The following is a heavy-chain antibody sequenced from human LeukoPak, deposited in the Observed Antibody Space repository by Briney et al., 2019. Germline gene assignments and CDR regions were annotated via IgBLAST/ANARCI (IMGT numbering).Heavy chain of an antibody. Sequence: GGSLRLSCAASGFTVSGTFMNWVRQAPGKGLEWVAVMWSSGSKKYYADSVKGRFTITRDNSKSMVYVQMNSLRAEDTAVYYCAKANSGSHYYFDYWGQGTLVTVSS. J-gene: IGHJ4*02. CDR3: AKANSGSHYYFDY. V-gene: IGHV3-33*08. D-gene: IGHD1-26*01. CDR2: MWSSGSKK. CDR1: GFTVSGTF.